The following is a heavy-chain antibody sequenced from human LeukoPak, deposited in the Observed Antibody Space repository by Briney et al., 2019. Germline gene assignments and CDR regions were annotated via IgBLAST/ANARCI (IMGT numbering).Heavy chain of an antibody. CDR2: ISAYNGNT. CDR3: ARDGNIVVVPAAMPASYYYYGMDV. CDR1: GYTFTSYG. D-gene: IGHD2-2*01. J-gene: IGHJ6*02. V-gene: IGHV1-18*01. Sequence: ASVKVSCKASGYTFTSYGISWVRLAPGQGLEWMGWISAYNGNTNYAQKLQGRVTMTTDTSTSTAYMELRSLRSDDTAVYYCARDGNIVVVPAAMPASYYYYGMDVWGQGTTVTVSS.